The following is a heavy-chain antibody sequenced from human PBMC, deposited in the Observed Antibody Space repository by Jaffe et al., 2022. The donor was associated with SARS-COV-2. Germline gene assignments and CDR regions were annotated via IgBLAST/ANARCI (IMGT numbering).Heavy chain of an antibody. V-gene: IGHV4-61*02. D-gene: IGHD4-17*01. Sequence: QVQLQESGPGLVKPSQTLSLTCTVSGGSISSGSYYWSWIRQPAGKGLEWIGRIYTSGSTNYNPSLKSRVTISVDTSKNQFSLKLSSVTAADTAVYYCARVGGSTVTSHPFDYWGQGTLVTVSS. CDR1: GGSISSGSYY. CDR2: IYTSGST. CDR3: ARVGGSTVTSHPFDY. J-gene: IGHJ4*02.